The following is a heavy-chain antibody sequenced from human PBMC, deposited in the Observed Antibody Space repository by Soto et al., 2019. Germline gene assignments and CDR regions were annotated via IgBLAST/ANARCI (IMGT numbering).Heavy chain of an antibody. J-gene: IGHJ2*01. CDR3: ARDQGRCWRGYYNYWYFEL. V-gene: IGHV4-31*03. D-gene: IGHD3-3*01. CDR2: IYYIAST. Sequence: SETLSLTCTVSGGSISSGGYNWSWFRQTPGKALDWIGYIYYIASTYYNQSLKSRVTISVYTSKNQFSLKLSSVTAADTAVYYCARDQGRCWRGYYNYWYFELWGRGTLITVCS. CDR1: GGSISSGGYN.